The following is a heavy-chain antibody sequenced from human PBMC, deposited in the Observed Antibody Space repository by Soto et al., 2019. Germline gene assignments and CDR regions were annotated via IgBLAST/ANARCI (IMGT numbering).Heavy chain of an antibody. D-gene: IGHD1-26*01. V-gene: IGHV1-18*01. Sequence: QVRLVQSGAEVGQPGASVKVSCKASGHTSRNNGISWVRQAPGQGLEWMGFINANTGATNYARKFRGRLTLTTDTFTRTVDMELRSLRSDDTAVYYCGRDADQWDQRFLAYWGQGTLVTVSS. CDR2: INANTGAT. CDR3: GRDADQWDQRFLAY. J-gene: IGHJ4*02. CDR1: GHTSRNNG.